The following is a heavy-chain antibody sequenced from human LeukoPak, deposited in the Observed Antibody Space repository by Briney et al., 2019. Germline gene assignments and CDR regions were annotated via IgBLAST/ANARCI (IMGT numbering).Heavy chain of an antibody. Sequence: SETLSLTCTVSGGSISSSSYYWGWIRQPPGKGLEWIGSIYYSGSTYYNPSLKSRVTISVDTSKNQFSLKLSSVTAADTAVYYCARLGYGSGSYSGNRFDPWGQGTLVTVSS. CDR3: ARLGYGSGSYSGNRFDP. D-gene: IGHD3-10*01. V-gene: IGHV4-39*01. CDR1: GGSISSSSYY. CDR2: IYYSGST. J-gene: IGHJ5*02.